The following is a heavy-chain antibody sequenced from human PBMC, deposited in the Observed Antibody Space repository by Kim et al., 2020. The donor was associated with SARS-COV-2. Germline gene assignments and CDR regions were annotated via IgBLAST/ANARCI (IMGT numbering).Heavy chain of an antibody. CDR1: GGSISSGDYY. V-gene: IGHV4-30-4*01. CDR2: IYYSGST. D-gene: IGHD6-19*01. Sequence: SETLSLTCTVSGGSISSGDYYWSWIRQPPGKGLEWIGYIYYSGSTYYNPSLKSRVTISVDTSKNQFSLKLSSVTAADTAVYYCARDYRSGWYFGWFDPWGQGTLVTVSS. J-gene: IGHJ5*02. CDR3: ARDYRSGWYFGWFDP.